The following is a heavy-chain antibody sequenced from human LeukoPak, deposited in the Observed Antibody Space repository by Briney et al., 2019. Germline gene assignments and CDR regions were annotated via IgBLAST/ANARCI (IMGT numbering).Heavy chain of an antibody. D-gene: IGHD2-2*01. CDR3: ARDSLGYCSSTSCYLFDY. CDR1: GYTFTSYG. CDR2: ISAYNGNT. V-gene: IGHV1-18*01. Sequence: GASVKVSCKASGYTFTSYGISWVRQAPGQGLEWMGWISAYNGNTNYAQKLQGRVTMTTDTSTSTAYMELRSLRSDDTAVYYCARDSLGYCSSTSCYLFDYWGQGTLVTVSS. J-gene: IGHJ4*02.